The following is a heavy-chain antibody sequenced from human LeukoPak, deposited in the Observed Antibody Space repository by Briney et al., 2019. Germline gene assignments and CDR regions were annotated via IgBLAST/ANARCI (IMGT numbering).Heavy chain of an antibody. V-gene: IGHV3-73*01. CDR2: IRSKANSYAT. CDR1: GFTFSGSA. D-gene: IGHD6-13*01. Sequence: GRSLRLSCAASGFTFSGSAMHWVRQASGKGLEWVGRIRSKANSYATAYAASVKGRFTISRDDSKNTAYLQMNSLKTEDTAVYYCTRLSWSKLYNWFDPWGQGTLVTVSS. J-gene: IGHJ5*02. CDR3: TRLSWSKLYNWFDP.